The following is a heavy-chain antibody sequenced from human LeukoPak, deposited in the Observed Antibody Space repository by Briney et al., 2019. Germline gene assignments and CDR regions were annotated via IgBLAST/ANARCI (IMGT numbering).Heavy chain of an antibody. V-gene: IGHV3-73*01. J-gene: IGHJ4*02. Sequence: GSLRLSCAASGFTLSSNYMSWVRQASGKGLEWVGRIRTKANNYATAYPASVKGRFTISRDDSENTAYLQMNSLKTEDTAVYYCTRYDGGEFDYWGQGTLVTVSS. CDR2: IRTKANNYAT. D-gene: IGHD3-16*01. CDR3: TRYDGGEFDY. CDR1: GFTLSSNY.